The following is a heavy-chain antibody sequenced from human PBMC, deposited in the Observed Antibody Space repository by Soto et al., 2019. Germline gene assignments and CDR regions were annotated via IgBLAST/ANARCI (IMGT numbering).Heavy chain of an antibody. CDR3: ARDLDDSSGYPLVDGY. D-gene: IGHD3-22*01. Sequence: QVQLVESGGGVVQPGRSLRLSCAASGFTFSSYAMHWVRQAPGKGLEWVAVISYDGSNKYYADSVKGRFTISRDNSKNTLYLQMNSLRAEDTAVYYCARDLDDSSGYPLVDGYWGQGTLVTVSS. CDR1: GFTFSSYA. V-gene: IGHV3-30-3*01. J-gene: IGHJ4*02. CDR2: ISYDGSNK.